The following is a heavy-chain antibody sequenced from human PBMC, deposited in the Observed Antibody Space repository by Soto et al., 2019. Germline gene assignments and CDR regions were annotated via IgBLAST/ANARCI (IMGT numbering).Heavy chain of an antibody. V-gene: IGHV3-30-3*01. Sequence: QVQLVESGGGVVQPGRSLILCCAASGFTFSSYAMHWVRQAPGKGLEWVAVISYDGSNKYYADSVKGRFTISRDNSKNTLYLQRYSLRAEDTAVYYCARDRAPRWFGELSSGWFDPWGQGTLVTVSS. CDR1: GFTFSSYA. CDR3: ARDRAPRWFGELSSGWFDP. CDR2: ISYDGSNK. D-gene: IGHD3-10*01. J-gene: IGHJ5*02.